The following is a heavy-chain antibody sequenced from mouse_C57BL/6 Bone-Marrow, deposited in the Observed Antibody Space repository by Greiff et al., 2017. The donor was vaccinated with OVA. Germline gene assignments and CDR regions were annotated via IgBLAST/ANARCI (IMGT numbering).Heavy chain of an antibody. CDR3: SSYGNFVY. V-gene: IGHV14-4*01. Sequence: EVQLQQSGAELVRPGASVKLSCTASGFNIKDDYMHWVKQRPEQGLEWIGWIDPENGDTEYASKFQGKATITADTSSNTAYLQLSRLTSEATAVSSFSSYGNFVYWGQGTPLTVSS. D-gene: IGHD2-1*01. CDR1: GFNIKDDY. J-gene: IGHJ2*01. CDR2: IDPENGDT.